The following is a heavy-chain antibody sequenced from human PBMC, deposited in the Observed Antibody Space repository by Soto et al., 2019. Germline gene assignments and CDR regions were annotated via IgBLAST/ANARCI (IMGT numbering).Heavy chain of an antibody. CDR1: GGSVSSGAYY. D-gene: IGHD5-12*01. J-gene: IGHJ3*02. V-gene: IGHV4-31*03. Sequence: QVQLQESDAGLVKASQTLSLTCTVSGGSVSSGAYYWTWIRQRPGKGLEWIGYIYYSGSTYYSPSFKSRLSLSLDTSKNQFSLRLSSVTAADTAMYYCARARLRAGYAFDIWGQGTMVTVSS. CDR2: IYYSGST. CDR3: ARARLRAGYAFDI.